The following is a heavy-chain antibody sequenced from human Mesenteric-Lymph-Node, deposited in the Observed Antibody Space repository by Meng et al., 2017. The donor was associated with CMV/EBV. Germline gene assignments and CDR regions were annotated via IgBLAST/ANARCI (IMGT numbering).Heavy chain of an antibody. CDR3: ARGRCSSTSCYPPPAAFDI. D-gene: IGHD2-2*01. Sequence: GSLRLSCTVSGGSISSYYWSWIRQPPGKGLEWIGYIYYSGSTNYNPSLKSRVTISVDTSKNQFSLKLSSVTAADTAVYYCARGRCSSTSCYPPPAAFDIWGQGTMVTVS. V-gene: IGHV4-59*01. CDR2: IYYSGST. J-gene: IGHJ3*02. CDR1: GGSISSYY.